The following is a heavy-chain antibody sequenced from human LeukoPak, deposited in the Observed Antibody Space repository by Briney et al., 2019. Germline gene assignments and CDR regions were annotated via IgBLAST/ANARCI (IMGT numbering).Heavy chain of an antibody. CDR2: IYYSGST. J-gene: IGHJ6*03. CDR1: GGSISSGGYY. Sequence: SETLSLTCTVSGGSISSGGYYWSWIRQHPGKGLEWIGYIYYSGSTYYNPSLKSRVTISVDTSKNQFSLKLSSVTAADRAVYYCAREVGRYCSSTSCSYYYMDVWGKGTTVTVSS. D-gene: IGHD2-2*01. CDR3: AREVGRYCSSTSCSYYYMDV. V-gene: IGHV4-31*03.